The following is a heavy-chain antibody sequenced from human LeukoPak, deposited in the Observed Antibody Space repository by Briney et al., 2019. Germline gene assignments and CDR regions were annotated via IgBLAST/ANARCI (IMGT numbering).Heavy chain of an antibody. D-gene: IGHD5-18*01. CDR1: GYTLTELS. J-gene: IGHJ4*02. CDR3: ATGGYSYGLIDY. CDR2: FDPEDGET. Sequence: GASVEVSCKVSGYTLTELSMHWVRQAPGKGLEWMGGFDPEDGETIYAQKFQGRVTMTEDTSTDTAYMELSSLRSEDTAVYYCATGGYSYGLIDYWGQGTLVTVSS. V-gene: IGHV1-24*01.